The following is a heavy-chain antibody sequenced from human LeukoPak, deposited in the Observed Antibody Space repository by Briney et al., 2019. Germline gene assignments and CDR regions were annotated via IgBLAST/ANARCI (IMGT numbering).Heavy chain of an antibody. CDR3: VKDRREGYNGPDH. CDR2: ISHDGLEE. J-gene: IGHJ4*02. CDR1: GFTFSSYG. Sequence: GGSLRLSCAASGFTFSSYGMHWVRQAPGKGLECVAFISHDGLEEKIADSVKGRFTISRDNSKNTLYLDMNSLRGEDTAVYFCVKDRREGYNGPDHWGQGTLVTVSS. V-gene: IGHV3-30*02. D-gene: IGHD5-24*01.